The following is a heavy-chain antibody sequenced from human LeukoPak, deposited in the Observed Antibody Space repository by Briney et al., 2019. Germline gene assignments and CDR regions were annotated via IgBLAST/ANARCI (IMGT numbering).Heavy chain of an antibody. CDR2: FDPEDGET. Sequence: ASVKVSRKVSGYTLTELSMHWVRQAPGKGLEWMGGFDPEDGETIYAQKFQGRVTMTEDTSTDTAYMELSSLRSEDTAVYYCATDLGSSRKFDYWGQGTLVTASS. J-gene: IGHJ4*02. V-gene: IGHV1-24*01. CDR1: GYTLTELS. D-gene: IGHD6-13*01. CDR3: ATDLGSSRKFDY.